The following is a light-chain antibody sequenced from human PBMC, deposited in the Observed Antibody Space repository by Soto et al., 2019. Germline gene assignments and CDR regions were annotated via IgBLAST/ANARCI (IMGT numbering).Light chain of an antibody. Sequence: QAVLTQPASVSGSPGQSITISCTGTSSDVGGYNYVSWYQQHPGKAPKLMIYDVSNRPSGVSNRFSGSKSGNTASLTISGFQAEDEADYYCSSYTSSSPLFGGGTQLTVL. CDR2: DVS. CDR1: SSDVGGYNY. V-gene: IGLV2-14*01. J-gene: IGLJ2*01. CDR3: SSYTSSSPL.